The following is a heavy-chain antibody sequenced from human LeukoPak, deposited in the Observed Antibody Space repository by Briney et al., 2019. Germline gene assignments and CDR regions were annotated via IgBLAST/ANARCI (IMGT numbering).Heavy chain of an antibody. CDR2: ISAYNGNT. J-gene: IGHJ4*02. Sequence: ASVKVSCKASGYSFTSYGINWVRQAPGQGLEWMGWISAYNGNTNYAQKLQGRVTMTTDTSTSTAYMELRSLRSDDTAVYYCARGLGSSSWTQEYYFGYWGQGTLVTVSS. D-gene: IGHD6-13*01. CDR3: ARGLGSSSWTQEYYFGY. CDR1: GYSFTSYG. V-gene: IGHV1-18*01.